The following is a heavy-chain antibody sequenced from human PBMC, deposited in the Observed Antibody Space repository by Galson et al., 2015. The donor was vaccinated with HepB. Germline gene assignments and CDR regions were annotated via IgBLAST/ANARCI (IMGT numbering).Heavy chain of an antibody. D-gene: IGHD4-17*01. CDR1: GYTFTGHY. CDR3: ARGGDYGDPFDAFDI. CDR2: INPNSGGT. V-gene: IGHV1-2*02. Sequence: SVKVSCKASGYTFTGHYTHWVRQAPGQGLEWMGWINPNSGGTNYEQKFQGRVTMTRDTSISIAYMELSRLRSDDTAVYYCARGGDYGDPFDAFDIWGQGTMVTVSS. J-gene: IGHJ3*02.